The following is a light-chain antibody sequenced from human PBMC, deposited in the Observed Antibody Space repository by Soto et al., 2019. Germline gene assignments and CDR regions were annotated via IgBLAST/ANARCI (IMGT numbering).Light chain of an antibody. CDR3: TAYTNRDTLGV. V-gene: IGLV2-14*01. Sequence: QSALTQPASVSGSPGQSITISCTGSSSDVGGHNYVSWYQQHPGKAPKLMIFEVSSRPSGVSNRFSGSKSGNTASLTISGLQAEDEADYYCTAYTNRDTLGVFGSGTKLTVL. CDR1: SSDVGGHNY. CDR2: EVS. J-gene: IGLJ1*01.